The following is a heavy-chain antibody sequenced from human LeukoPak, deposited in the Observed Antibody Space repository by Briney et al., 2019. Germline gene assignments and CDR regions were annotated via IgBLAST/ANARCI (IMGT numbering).Heavy chain of an antibody. CDR2: IYPGDSNS. D-gene: IGHD4-17*01. CDR3: ARTANGTVSGLWYFDL. V-gene: IGHV5-51*01. CDR1: GYNFNTNW. Sequence: KPGESLKISCKGSGYNFNTNWIAWVRQMPGKGLEWMAIIYPGDSNSRSGRSLQGQVTVSADKSLSAAYLEWSTLKASDAAMYYCARTANGTVSGLWYFDLWGRGTLVTVSS. J-gene: IGHJ2*01.